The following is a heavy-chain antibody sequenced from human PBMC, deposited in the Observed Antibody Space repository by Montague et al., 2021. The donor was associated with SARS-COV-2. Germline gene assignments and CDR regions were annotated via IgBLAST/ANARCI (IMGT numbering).Heavy chain of an antibody. CDR3: ARKMDSSFDV. Sequence: VSPGASLSSDSLSWHWIRQSPSGGLEWLASTYYRSKWYNDSAPSVSGRATVKPDTSRNQFSLHLDSVTPEDTALCFCARKMDSSFDVWGKGTMVIVSS. D-gene: IGHD2-2*03. CDR1: GASLSSDSLS. CDR2: TYYRSKWYN. V-gene: IGHV6-1*01. J-gene: IGHJ3*01.